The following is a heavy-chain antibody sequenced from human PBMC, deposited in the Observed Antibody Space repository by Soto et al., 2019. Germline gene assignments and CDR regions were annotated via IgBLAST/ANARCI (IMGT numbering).Heavy chain of an antibody. Sequence: PGGSLRLSCAASGFTFSSYSMNWVRQAPGKGLEWVSSISSSSSYIYYADSVKGRFTISRDNAKNSLYLQMNSLRAEDTAVYYCARDGPSSTGCLGWGQGTLVTVSS. CDR2: ISSSSSYI. CDR3: ARDGPSSTGCLG. J-gene: IGHJ4*02. D-gene: IGHD2-2*01. CDR1: GFTFSSYS. V-gene: IGHV3-21*01.